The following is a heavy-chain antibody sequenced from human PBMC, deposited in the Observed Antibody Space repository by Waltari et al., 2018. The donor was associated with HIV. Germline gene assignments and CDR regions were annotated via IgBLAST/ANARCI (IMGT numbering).Heavy chain of an antibody. CDR3: AKAQGPVPVY. D-gene: IGHD6-6*01. Sequence: QVQLVESGPGLVRPSETLSLTCTVSGGSISNNHWSWIRQPPGKGLEWIGEIYYSGNTNYNPSLKSRVTISIDTSKNQFSLTLTSVTAADTAVYFCAKAQGPVPVYWGQGALVTVSS. CDR2: IYYSGNT. CDR1: GGSISNNH. V-gene: IGHV4-59*03. J-gene: IGHJ4*02.